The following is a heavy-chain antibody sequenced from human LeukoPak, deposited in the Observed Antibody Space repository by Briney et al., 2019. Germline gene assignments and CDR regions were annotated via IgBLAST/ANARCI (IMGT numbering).Heavy chain of an antibody. CDR2: ISGSGGST. V-gene: IGHV3-23*01. CDR3: ATGYSGYDYPYYFDY. D-gene: IGHD5-12*01. Sequence: GGSLRLSCAASGFTFSSYAMSWVRQAPGKGLEWVSAISGSGGSTYYADSVKGRFTISRDNSKNTLYLQMNSLRAEDTAVYYCATGYSGYDYPYYFDYWGQGTLVTVSS. J-gene: IGHJ4*02. CDR1: GFTFSSYA.